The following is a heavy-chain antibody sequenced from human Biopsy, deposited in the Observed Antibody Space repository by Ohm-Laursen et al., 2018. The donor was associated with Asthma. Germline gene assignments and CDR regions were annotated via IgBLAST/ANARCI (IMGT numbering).Heavy chain of an antibody. CDR2: INAGNGNT. D-gene: IGHD3-9*01. J-gene: IGHJ3*01. CDR3: ARTYYDFLTGQVKDVFGV. V-gene: IGHV1-3*01. Sequence: ASVKVSCKTSGYTFINFAIHWVRQAPGQRLEWMGWINAGNGNTKYSQKFQGRVTITRDTSASTAYMELRSLRSEDTATYYCARTYYDFLTGQVKDVFGVWGQGTMVTVSS. CDR1: GYTFINFA.